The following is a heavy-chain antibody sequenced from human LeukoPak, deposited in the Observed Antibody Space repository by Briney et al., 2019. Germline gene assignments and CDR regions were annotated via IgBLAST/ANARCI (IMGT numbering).Heavy chain of an antibody. D-gene: IGHD3-22*01. CDR2: ISWNGGSI. V-gene: IGHV3-9*01. Sequence: PGRSLRLSCAASGFTFDDYAMHWVRQAPGKGLEWVSGISWNGGSIGYADSVKGRFTISRDNAKNSLYLQMNSLRAEDTAVYYCARVSDSSGYYGNNAFDIWGQGTMVTVSS. J-gene: IGHJ3*02. CDR3: ARVSDSSGYYGNNAFDI. CDR1: GFTFDDYA.